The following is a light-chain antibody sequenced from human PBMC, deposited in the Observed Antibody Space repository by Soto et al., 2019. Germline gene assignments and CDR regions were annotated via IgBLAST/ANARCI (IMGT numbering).Light chain of an antibody. CDR3: MQGTHWPYT. CDR2: KIS. Sequence: VVMTQSPLSLPVTLGEPASVSCRSSQSLVDNDGYSYLSWFQQRPGQSPRRLIYKISNRDSGVPDRFGGSGSDTDFTLKISRVEPEDVAVYYCMQGTHWPYTFGQGTQLEIK. V-gene: IGKV2-30*01. CDR1: QSLVDNDGYSY. J-gene: IGKJ2*01.